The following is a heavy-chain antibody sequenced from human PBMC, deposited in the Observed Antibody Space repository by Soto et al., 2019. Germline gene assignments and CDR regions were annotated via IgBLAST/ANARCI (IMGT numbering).Heavy chain of an antibody. CDR2: ISSSSSYI. J-gene: IGHJ4*02. V-gene: IGHV3-21*01. CDR1: GFTFSSYS. CDR3: ARDRCSGGSCYSTPAY. Sequence: GGSLRLSCAASGFTFSSYSMNWVRQAPGKGLEWVSSISSSSSYIYYADSVKGRFTISRDNAKNSLYLQMNSLRAEDTAVYYCARDRCSGGSCYSTPAYWGQGTLVTVSS. D-gene: IGHD2-15*01.